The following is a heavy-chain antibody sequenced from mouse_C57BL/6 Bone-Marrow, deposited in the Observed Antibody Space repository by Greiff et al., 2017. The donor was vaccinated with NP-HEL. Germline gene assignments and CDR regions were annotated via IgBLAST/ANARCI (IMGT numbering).Heavy chain of an antibody. V-gene: IGHV14-4*01. CDR2: IDPENGDT. CDR1: GFNITDDY. CDR3: TTCDYDVPYCYFDV. Sequence: VQLKQSGAELVRPGASVKLSCTASGFNITDDYMHWVKQRPEQGLEWIGWIDPENGDTEYASKFQGKATITADTSSNTAYLQLSSLTSEDTAVYYCTTCDYDVPYCYFDVWGTGTTVTVSS. J-gene: IGHJ1*03. D-gene: IGHD2-4*01.